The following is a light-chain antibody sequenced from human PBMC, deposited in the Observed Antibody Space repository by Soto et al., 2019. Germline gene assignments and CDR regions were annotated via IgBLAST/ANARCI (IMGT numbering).Light chain of an antibody. CDR3: QQRSDWPLP. Sequence: EIVLTQSPATLSLSPGGTATLSCRASQSVGSTLAWYQQLPGQAPRLLIYDTSNRATGIPARFSGSGSGTDFTLPISSLEPEDFAVYYCQQRSDWPLPFGGGTKVDIK. J-gene: IGKJ4*01. CDR2: DTS. V-gene: IGKV3-11*01. CDR1: QSVGST.